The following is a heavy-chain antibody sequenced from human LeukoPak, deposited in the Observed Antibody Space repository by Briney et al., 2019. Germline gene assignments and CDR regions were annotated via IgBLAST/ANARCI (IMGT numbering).Heavy chain of an antibody. V-gene: IGHV3-30*18. CDR3: AKEFNRGLPDY. CDR2: ISYDGSNE. D-gene: IGHD2-21*01. Sequence: GGSLRLSCAASGFTFSTYGMHWVRQAPGKGLEWVAVISYDGSNEYYADSVKGRFTISRDNSKNTLYLQMSSLRAEDTAVYYCAKEFNRGLPDYWGQETLVTVPS. CDR1: GFTFSTYG. J-gene: IGHJ4*02.